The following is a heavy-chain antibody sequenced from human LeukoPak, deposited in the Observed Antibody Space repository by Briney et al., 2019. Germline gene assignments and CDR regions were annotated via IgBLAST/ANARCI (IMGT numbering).Heavy chain of an antibody. CDR1: GGSVSSYY. CDR3: ARQGVDNWFDP. D-gene: IGHD2-15*01. V-gene: IGHV4-59*08. CDR2: IYYSGST. Sequence: SETLSLTCTVSGGSVSSYYWSWIRQPPGKGLEWIGYIYYSGSTNYNPSLKSRVTISVDTSKNQFSLKLSSVTAADTAVYYCARQGVDNWFDPWGQGTLVTVSS. J-gene: IGHJ5*02.